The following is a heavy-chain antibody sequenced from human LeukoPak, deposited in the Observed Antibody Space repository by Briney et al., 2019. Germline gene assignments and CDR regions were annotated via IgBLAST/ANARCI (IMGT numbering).Heavy chain of an antibody. J-gene: IGHJ6*03. CDR1: GGSISSSSYY. D-gene: IGHD6-19*01. Sequence: SETLSLTCTVSGGSISSSSYYWGWIRQPPGNGLEWIGSIYYSGSTYYNPSLKSRVTISVDTSKNQFSLKLSSVTAADTAVYYCARVEAGYYYYYYMDVWGKGTTVTVSS. CDR3: ARVEAGYYYYYYMDV. V-gene: IGHV4-39*07. CDR2: IYYSGST.